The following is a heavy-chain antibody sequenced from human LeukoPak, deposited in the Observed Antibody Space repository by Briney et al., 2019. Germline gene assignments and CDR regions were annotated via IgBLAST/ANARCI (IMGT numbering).Heavy chain of an antibody. V-gene: IGHV4-39*01. D-gene: IGHD2-15*01. CDR2: IYYSGST. CDR3: ASMSWIQLWSSHCSGGSCPPYFHY. CDR1: GGSISSSSYY. Sequence: SETLSLTCTVSGGSISSSSYYWGWIRQPPGKGLEWIGSIYYSGSTYYNPSLKSRVTISVDTSKNQFSLKLSSVTAADTAVYYCASMSWIQLWSSHCSGGSCPPYFHYWGQGTLVTVSS. J-gene: IGHJ4*02.